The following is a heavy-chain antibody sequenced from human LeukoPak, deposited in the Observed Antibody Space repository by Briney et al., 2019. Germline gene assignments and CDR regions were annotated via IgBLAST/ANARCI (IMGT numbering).Heavy chain of an antibody. CDR1: GFTFSSYG. CDR3: AKLLGYCSSTSCWRWRPDAFDI. CDR2: ISYDGSNK. Sequence: GRSLRLSCAASGFTFSSYGMHRVRQAPGKGLEWVAVISYDGSNKYYADSVKGRFTISRDNSKNTLYLQMNSLRAEDTAVYYCAKLLGYCSSTSCWRWRPDAFDIWGQGTMVTVSS. V-gene: IGHV3-30*18. J-gene: IGHJ3*02. D-gene: IGHD2-2*01.